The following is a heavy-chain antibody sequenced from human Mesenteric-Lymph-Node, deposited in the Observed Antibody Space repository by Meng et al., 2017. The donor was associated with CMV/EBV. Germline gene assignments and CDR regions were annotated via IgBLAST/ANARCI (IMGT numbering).Heavy chain of an antibody. D-gene: IGHD3-10*01. Sequence: GYAFPAHYVHWVRQAPGQGLEWMGRINPYSGDTNYAHTFQDRITMTRDMSISTAYMELTRLRSDDTATYYCARGFYYYDSETYHDGDYWGPGTLVTSPQ. J-gene: IGHJ4*02. CDR1: GYAFPAHY. CDR2: INPYSGDT. CDR3: ARGFYYYDSETYHDGDY. V-gene: IGHV1-2*06.